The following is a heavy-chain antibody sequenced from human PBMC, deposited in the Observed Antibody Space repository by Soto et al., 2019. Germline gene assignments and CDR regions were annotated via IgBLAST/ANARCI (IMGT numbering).Heavy chain of an antibody. CDR1: GFSLSTSGVG. V-gene: IGHV2-5*02. J-gene: IGHJ5*02. Sequence: QITLKESGPTLVKPTQTLTLTCTFSGFSLSTSGVGVGWIRQPPGKALEWLALIYWDDDKRYSPSLKSRLTITKDTSKNQVVLTMTNMDPVDTATYYCAHRRGYSYKGYNWFDPWGQGTLVTVSS. D-gene: IGHD5-18*01. CDR2: IYWDDDK. CDR3: AHRRGYSYKGYNWFDP.